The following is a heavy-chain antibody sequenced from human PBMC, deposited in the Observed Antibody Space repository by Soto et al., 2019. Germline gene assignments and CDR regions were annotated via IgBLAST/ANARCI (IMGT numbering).Heavy chain of an antibody. CDR2: ISYDGSNK. CDR3: ILDSSGWRVY. CDR1: GFTFSSYG. Sequence: GGSLRLSCAASGFTFSSYGMHWVRQAPGKGLEWVAVISYDGSNKYYADSVKGRFTISRDNSKNTLYLQMNSLRAEDTAVYYCILDSSGWRVYWGQGTLVTVSS. V-gene: IGHV3-30*03. D-gene: IGHD6-19*01. J-gene: IGHJ4*02.